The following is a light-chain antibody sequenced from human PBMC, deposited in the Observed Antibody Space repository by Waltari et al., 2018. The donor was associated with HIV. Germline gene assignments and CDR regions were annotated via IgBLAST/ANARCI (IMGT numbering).Light chain of an antibody. Sequence: QSLLTQPPSASGTTGQRVSISCSGSASSFGRAYVFWFQDLPGRARKLLISRNIMRHSGVPARFSGSKSGTSASLDISGLRSDDEADYYCAAWDDILRGPVFGGGTKLTVL. CDR1: ASSFGRAY. CDR2: RNI. CDR3: AAWDDILRGPV. J-gene: IGLJ3*02. V-gene: IGLV1-47*01.